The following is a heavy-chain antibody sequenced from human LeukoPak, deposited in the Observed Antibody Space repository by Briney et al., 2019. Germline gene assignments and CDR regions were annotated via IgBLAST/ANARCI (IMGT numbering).Heavy chain of an antibody. CDR3: ARESTAGYNSSWYGFRN. D-gene: IGHD6-13*01. V-gene: IGHV3-7*01. CDR1: GFTFSGYW. Sequence: PGGSLRLSCAASGFTFSGYWMSWVRQAPGKGLEGVANINQDGSEKYYVDSVKGRFTISRDNAKNSLFLQMGSLRVEDTAVYYCARESTAGYNSSWYGFRNWGQGTLVSVSS. J-gene: IGHJ1*01. CDR2: INQDGSEK.